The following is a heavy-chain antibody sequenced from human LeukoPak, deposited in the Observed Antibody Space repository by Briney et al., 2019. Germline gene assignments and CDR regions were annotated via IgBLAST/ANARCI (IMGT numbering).Heavy chain of an antibody. CDR1: GFTFNDYA. CDR3: TKSDCSSTSCHTSDY. V-gene: IGHV3-9*01. Sequence: AGGSLRLSCAASGFTFNDYAMHWVRQGPEKGLEWASGISWNGGVTGYADSVMGRFTVSRDNAKNSLSLQMNSLRPEDTAMYYCTKSDCSSTSCHTSDYWGQGNLVTVSS. D-gene: IGHD2-2*02. J-gene: IGHJ4*02. CDR2: ISWNGGVT.